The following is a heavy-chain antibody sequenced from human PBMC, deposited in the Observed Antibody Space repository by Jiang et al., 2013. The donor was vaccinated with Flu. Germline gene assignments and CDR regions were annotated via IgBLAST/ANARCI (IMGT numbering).Heavy chain of an antibody. J-gene: IGHJ6*02. CDR2: ISGGTTYK. D-gene: IGHD3-10*01. CDR3: ATDRTMVRGVDSFYYSGMDV. CDR1: GFTFRFYT. V-gene: IGHV3-21*01. Sequence: QLLESGGGLVQPGGSLRLSCAASGFTFRFYTMNWVRQAPGKGLEWVSSISGGTTYKYYADSVKGRFTISRDNAKNSLFLQLNSLRAEDTAVYYCATDRTMVRGVDSFYYSGMDVWGQGTTVTVSS.